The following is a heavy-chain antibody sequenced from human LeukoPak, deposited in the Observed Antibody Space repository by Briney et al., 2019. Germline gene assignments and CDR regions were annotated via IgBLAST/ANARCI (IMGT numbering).Heavy chain of an antibody. V-gene: IGHV4-59*01. CDR1: GGSISSYY. CDR2: IYYSGSP. J-gene: IGHJ3*02. CDR3: ARSRDFWSGYNAFDI. Sequence: KPTETLSLTCTVSGGSISSYYWSWIRQPPGKGLEWIGYIYYSGSPNYNPSLKSRVTISVDTSKNQFSLKLTSVTAADTAVYYCARSRDFWSGYNAFDIWGQGTMVTVSS. D-gene: IGHD3-3*01.